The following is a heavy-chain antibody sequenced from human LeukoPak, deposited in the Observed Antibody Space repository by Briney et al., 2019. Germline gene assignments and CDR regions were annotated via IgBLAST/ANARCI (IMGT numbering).Heavy chain of an antibody. CDR2: INWNSDSI. CDR3: AKDLRDDPYSSSWYGPDS. V-gene: IGHV3-9*01. Sequence: GGSLRLSCAVSGFTFDDYAMHWVRQVPGKGLEWVSGINWNSDSIGYADSVKGRFTTSRDNAKNSLYLQMNSLRAEDTALYYCAKDLRDDPYSSSWYGPDSWGQGTLVTVSS. CDR1: GFTFDDYA. J-gene: IGHJ4*02. D-gene: IGHD6-13*01.